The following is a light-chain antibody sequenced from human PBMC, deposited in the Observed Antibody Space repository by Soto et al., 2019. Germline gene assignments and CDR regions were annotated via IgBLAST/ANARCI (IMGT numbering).Light chain of an antibody. J-gene: IGLJ1*01. Sequence: QSALTQPASVSGSPGQSITISCTGTSSDVGSYNLVSWYQQHPGKAPKFMTYGVTKRPSGVSNRFSGSKSGNTASLTISGLQAEDEADYYCCSYAGSNTYVFGTGTKVTVL. V-gene: IGLV2-23*02. CDR3: CSYAGSNTYV. CDR1: SSDVGSYNL. CDR2: GVT.